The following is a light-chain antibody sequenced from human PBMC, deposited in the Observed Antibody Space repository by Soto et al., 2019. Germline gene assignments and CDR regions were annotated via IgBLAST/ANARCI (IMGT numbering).Light chain of an antibody. Sequence: EIVMTQSPATLSVSPGERATLSCRASQSVSSNLAWYQQKPGQAPRLLIYGASTRATGIPARFSGSGSETEFTLTISSLQSEDFAVYYCQQYSDWPPWTFGQGPKVEIK. CDR3: QQYSDWPPWT. V-gene: IGKV3-15*01. CDR1: QSVSSN. CDR2: GAS. J-gene: IGKJ1*01.